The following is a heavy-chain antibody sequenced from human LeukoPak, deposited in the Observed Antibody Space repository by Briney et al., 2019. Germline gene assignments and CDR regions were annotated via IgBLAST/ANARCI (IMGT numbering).Heavy chain of an antibody. CDR3: ARAGTGTLRGYFDL. Sequence: SVNVSCKASGGTFSSYAISWVRQAPGQGLEWMGGIIPIFGTANYAQKFQGRVTITADESTSTACMELSSLRSEDTAVYYCARAGTGTLRGYFDLWGRGTLVTVSS. V-gene: IGHV1-69*13. J-gene: IGHJ2*01. CDR1: GGTFSSYA. D-gene: IGHD1-14*01. CDR2: IIPIFGTA.